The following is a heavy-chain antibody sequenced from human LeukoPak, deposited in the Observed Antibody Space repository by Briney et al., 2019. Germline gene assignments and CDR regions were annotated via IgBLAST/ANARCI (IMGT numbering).Heavy chain of an antibody. CDR2: IWYDGSNK. CDR1: GFTFSSYG. Sequence: PGGSLRLSSAASGFTFSSYGMHWVRQAPGKGLEWVAVIWYDGSNKYYADSVKGRFTISRDNSKNTLYLQMNSLRAEDTAVYYCARNTYYYDSSGYYRVDAFDIWGQGTMVTVSS. J-gene: IGHJ3*02. CDR3: ARNTYYYDSSGYYRVDAFDI. D-gene: IGHD3-22*01. V-gene: IGHV3-33*01.